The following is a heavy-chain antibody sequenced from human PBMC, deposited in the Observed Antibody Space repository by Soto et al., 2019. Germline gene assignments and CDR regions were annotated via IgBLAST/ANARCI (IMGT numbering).Heavy chain of an antibody. CDR3: ARLVASYHYLGP. D-gene: IGHD2-8*02. CDR2: IYFGGTS. Sequence: QVQLQESGPRLVKPSETLSLTCTVSGGSFSPNYWAWIRQPPGKGLEWVGYIYFGGTSSYNPSLKSRVTRSLEPSNSRFSLRLTSVTAEATAVYSWARLVASYHYLGPGGPGPLVTAS. CDR1: GGSFSPNY. J-gene: IGHJ5*02. V-gene: IGHV4-59*12.